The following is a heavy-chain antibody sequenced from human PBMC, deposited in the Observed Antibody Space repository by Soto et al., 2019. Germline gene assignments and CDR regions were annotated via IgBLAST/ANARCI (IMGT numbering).Heavy chain of an antibody. D-gene: IGHD3-3*01. CDR1: GFSLTTSGVG. V-gene: IGHV2-5*02. Sequence: QITLNESGPTVVRPTQTLTLTCSFSGFSLTTSGVGVGWIRQSPVKAPEWLALTYWDDDKRYSASLKSRLATTKDTSKNQVVLTVSDLDPADTATYYCAHRVLRTVFGLVTTTAIYFDFWGQGTPVAVSS. J-gene: IGHJ4*02. CDR3: AHRVLRTVFGLVTTTAIYFDF. CDR2: TYWDDDK.